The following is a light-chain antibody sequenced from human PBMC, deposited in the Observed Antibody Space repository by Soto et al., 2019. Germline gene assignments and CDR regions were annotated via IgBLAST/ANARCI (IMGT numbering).Light chain of an antibody. CDR1: QSVSSNY. CDR2: GAS. Sequence: EIVLRQSPGTLSLSPGERATLSCRASQSVSSNYLAWYQQKPGQAPRLLIYGASSRATGIPDRFSGSGSGTDFTLTISRLEPEDFVVYYCQQRSNWITFGQGTRLEI. CDR3: QQRSNWIT. V-gene: IGKV3D-20*02. J-gene: IGKJ5*01.